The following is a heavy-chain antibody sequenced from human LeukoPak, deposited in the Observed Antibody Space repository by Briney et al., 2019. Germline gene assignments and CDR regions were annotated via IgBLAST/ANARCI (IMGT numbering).Heavy chain of an antibody. D-gene: IGHD6-19*01. CDR1: GFTFSSYS. CDR3: ARVKIAVAGGLDY. J-gene: IGHJ4*02. CDR2: ISSSSSYI. V-gene: IGHV3-21*01. Sequence: AGGSLRLSCAASGFTFSSYSVNWVRQAPGGGGEWVSSISSSSSYIYYAHSVKGRFTISRDNAKNSVYLQMNSLRAEDTAVYYCARVKIAVAGGLDYWGQGTLVTVSS.